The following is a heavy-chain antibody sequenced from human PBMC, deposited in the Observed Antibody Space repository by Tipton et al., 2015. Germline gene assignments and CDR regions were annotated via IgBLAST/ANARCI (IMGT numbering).Heavy chain of an antibody. Sequence: TLSLTCTVSGGSISGSFWGWIRQPPGKGLEWIGYIYYSGTTNYNPSLKSRVTMSVDTSKNQFSLKLSSVTAADTAVYYCARVTGYCSGGSCYPGYWFDPWGQGTLVTVSS. CDR2: IYYSGTT. J-gene: IGHJ5*02. CDR3: ARVTGYCSGGSCYPGYWFDP. CDR1: GGSISGSF. V-gene: IGHV4-59*12. D-gene: IGHD2-15*01.